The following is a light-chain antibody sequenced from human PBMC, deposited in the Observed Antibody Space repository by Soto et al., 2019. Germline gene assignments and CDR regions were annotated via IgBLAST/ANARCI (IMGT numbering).Light chain of an antibody. CDR2: TVS. CDR3: LQGKTFPFT. V-gene: IGKV1-12*01. J-gene: IGKJ3*01. CDR1: HGVSGW. Sequence: IQMTQSPSSVSASVGDTVTLSCQTSHGVSGWLAWYQQKPGKAPTLLIYTVSNLQSGVPSRFSGSGSGTDFSLTITSQQPEDFATYFCLQGKTFPFTFGPGTKVEVK.